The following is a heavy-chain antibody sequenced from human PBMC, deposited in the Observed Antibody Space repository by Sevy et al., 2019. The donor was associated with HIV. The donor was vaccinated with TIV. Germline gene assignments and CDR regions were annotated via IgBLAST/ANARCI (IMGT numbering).Heavy chain of an antibody. CDR1: GFTFSSYA. V-gene: IGHV3-23*01. J-gene: IGHJ4*02. CDR2: IRGGGGST. CDR3: AKAGVRVGGTFDLSYFDY. Sequence: GGSLRLSCAASGFTFSSYAMSWVRQAPGKGLEWVSGIRGGGGSTYYADSVGGRFTISRDNSKDTMYLQMNSLTAEATAVYYCAKAGVRVGGTFDLSYFDYWGQGTLVTVSS. D-gene: IGHD6-19*01.